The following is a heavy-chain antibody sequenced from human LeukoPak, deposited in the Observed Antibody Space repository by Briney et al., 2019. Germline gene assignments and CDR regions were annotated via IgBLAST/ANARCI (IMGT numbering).Heavy chain of an antibody. V-gene: IGHV1-8*01. CDR3: ARGAKYYFDSSGYTYYYYYYMDV. CDR1: GYTFTSYD. D-gene: IGHD3-22*01. J-gene: IGHJ6*03. CDR2: MNPNSGNT. Sequence: ASVKVSCKASGYTFTSYDINWVRQATGQGLEWMGWMNPNSGNTGYAQKFQGRVTMTRDTSTSTVYMELSSLRSEDTAVYYCARGAKYYFDSSGYTYYYYYYMDVWGKGTTVTISS.